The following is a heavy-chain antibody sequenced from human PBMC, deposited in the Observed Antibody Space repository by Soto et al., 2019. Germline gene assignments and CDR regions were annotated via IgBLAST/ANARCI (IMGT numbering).Heavy chain of an antibody. V-gene: IGHV4-4*07. CDR3: ARVRVLRYFDWLLYEDGMDV. J-gene: IGHJ6*02. CDR1: GGSISSYY. CDR2: IYTSGST. Sequence: TLSLTCTVSGGSISSYYWSWIRQPAGKGLEWIGRIYTSGSTNYNPSLKSRVTMSVDTSKNQFSLKLSSVTAADTAVYYCARVRVLRYFDWLLYEDGMDVWGQGTTVTVSS. D-gene: IGHD3-9*01.